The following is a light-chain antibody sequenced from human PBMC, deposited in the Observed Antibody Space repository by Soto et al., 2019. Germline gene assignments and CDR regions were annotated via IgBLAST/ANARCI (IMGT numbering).Light chain of an antibody. CDR3: QSYDSRLSGSV. CDR2: GNS. J-gene: IGLJ2*01. CDR1: SSNIGAGYD. V-gene: IGLV1-40*01. Sequence: QSVLTQPPSVSGAPGPRVTISCTGSSSNIGAGYDVHWYQQLPGTAPKLLIHGNSNRPSGVPDRFSGSKSGTSASLAITGLQAEDEADYYCQSYDSRLSGSVFGGGTKLTVL.